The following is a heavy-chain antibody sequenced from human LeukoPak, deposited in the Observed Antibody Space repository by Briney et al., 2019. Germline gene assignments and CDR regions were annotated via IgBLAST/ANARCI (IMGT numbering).Heavy chain of an antibody. D-gene: IGHD6-13*01. CDR1: GGSISSYY. CDR3: ARSMSYSSSWYVL. Sequence: SETLSLTCTVSGGSISSYYWSWIRQPPGKGLEWIGYIYYSGSTNYNPSLKSRVTISVDTSKNQFSLKLSSVTAADTAVYYCARSMSYSSSWYVLWGQGTLVTVSS. J-gene: IGHJ4*02. CDR2: IYYSGST. V-gene: IGHV4-59*01.